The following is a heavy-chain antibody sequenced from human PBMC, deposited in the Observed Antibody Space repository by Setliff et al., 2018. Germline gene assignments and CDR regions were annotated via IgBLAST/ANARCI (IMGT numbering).Heavy chain of an antibody. V-gene: IGHV1-3*01. CDR2: ITAANGDT. CDR3: AKVSNWALDI. J-gene: IGHJ3*02. Sequence: ASVKVSCKTSRYIFTTYTVHWVRQAPGQRLEWMGWITAANGDTKYSQKFQDRITTTRDTSASTVYMELSSLRSEDTAMYYCAKVSNWALDIWGQGTMVTVSS. CDR1: RYIFTTYT.